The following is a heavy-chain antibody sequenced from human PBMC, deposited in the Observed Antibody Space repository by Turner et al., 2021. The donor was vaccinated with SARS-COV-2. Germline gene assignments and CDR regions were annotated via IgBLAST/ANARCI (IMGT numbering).Heavy chain of an antibody. Sequence: EVQLVESGGGLVQPGRSLRLSCAASGFTFDDYAMHWVRQAPGKGLEWVSGISWNSGSIGYADSVKGRFTISRDNAKNSLYLQMNSLRAEDTALYYCAKDGGYSSSWYPRDGMDVWGQGTTVTVSS. J-gene: IGHJ6*02. CDR1: GFTFDDYA. CDR3: AKDGGYSSSWYPRDGMDV. D-gene: IGHD6-13*01. V-gene: IGHV3-9*01. CDR2: ISWNSGSI.